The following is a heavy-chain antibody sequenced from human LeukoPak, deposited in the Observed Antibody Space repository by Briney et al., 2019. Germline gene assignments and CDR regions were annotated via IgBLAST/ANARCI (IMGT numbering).Heavy chain of an antibody. D-gene: IGHD3-3*01. Sequence: PSETLSLTCAVYGVSFSGYYWSWIRQPPGKGLEWIGEINHSGSTNYNPSLKSRVTISVDTSKNQFSLKLSSVTAADTAVYYCARDATYYDFWSGPPRIDPWGQGTLVTVSS. CDR1: GVSFSGYY. CDR3: ARDATYYDFWSGPPRIDP. J-gene: IGHJ5*02. V-gene: IGHV4-34*01. CDR2: INHSGST.